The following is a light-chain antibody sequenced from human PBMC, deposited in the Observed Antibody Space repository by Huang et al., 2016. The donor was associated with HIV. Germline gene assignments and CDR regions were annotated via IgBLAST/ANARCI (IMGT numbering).Light chain of an antibody. CDR3: QQYDSLPPWT. Sequence: DIQMTQSPSSLSASVGDRVTITCQASQDIANYLNWYQQKPGQAPKLRIYDASNLETGVPSRVSGSASGTEFTFTISSLQPEDIATYYCQQYDSLPPWTFGQGTKVEVK. CDR1: QDIANY. J-gene: IGKJ1*01. V-gene: IGKV1-33*01. CDR2: DAS.